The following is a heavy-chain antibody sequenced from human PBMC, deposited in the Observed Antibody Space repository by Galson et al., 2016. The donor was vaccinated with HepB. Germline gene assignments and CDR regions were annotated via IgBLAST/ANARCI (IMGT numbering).Heavy chain of an antibody. CDR2: IDPSDSYT. J-gene: IGHJ4*02. V-gene: IGHV5-10-1*01. CDR1: GYNFITYW. D-gene: IGHD6-19*01. CDR3: AIRLYSSGSFDY. Sequence: QSGAEVKKPGESLRISCMGSGYNFITYWISWVRQMPGKGLEWMGSIDPSDSYTNYSPSFQGHVTISIDRSISTAYLQWSSLKASDTAIYYCAIRLYSSGSFDYWGQGTLVTVSS.